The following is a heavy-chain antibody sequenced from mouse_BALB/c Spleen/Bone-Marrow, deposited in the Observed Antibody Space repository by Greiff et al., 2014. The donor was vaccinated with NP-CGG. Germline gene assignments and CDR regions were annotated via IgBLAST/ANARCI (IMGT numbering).Heavy chain of an antibody. CDR3: ARKGAMITHYYAMDY. D-gene: IGHD2-4*01. CDR2: ISNGSSTI. J-gene: IGHJ4*01. Sequence: DVQLVESGGGLVQPGGSRKLSCAASGFTFSSFGMHWVRQAPEKGLEWVAYISNGSSTIYYADTVKGRFTISRDNPKNAPFLQMTSLRSEDTAMYYCARKGAMITHYYAMDYWGQGTSVTVSS. CDR1: GFTFSSFG. V-gene: IGHV5-17*02.